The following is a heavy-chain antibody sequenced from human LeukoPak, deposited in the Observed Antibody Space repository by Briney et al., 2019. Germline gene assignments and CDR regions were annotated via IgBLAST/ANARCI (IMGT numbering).Heavy chain of an antibody. Sequence: PGGSLRLSCAASGFTFSTYAMSWVRQAPGKGLEWVSAINGIGGSTYYADSVKGRFTISRDDSKNTLYLQMNSLRAEDTAVYYCSRDKIVGATNFDYWGQGTLVTVSS. D-gene: IGHD1-26*01. CDR1: GFTFSTYA. CDR2: INGIGGST. CDR3: SRDKIVGATNFDY. V-gene: IGHV3-23*01. J-gene: IGHJ4*02.